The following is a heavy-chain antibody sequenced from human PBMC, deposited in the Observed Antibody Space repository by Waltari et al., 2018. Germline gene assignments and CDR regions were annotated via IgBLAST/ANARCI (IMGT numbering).Heavy chain of an antibody. CDR2: INHSGST. CDR3: ARGRYSSSWRYYYYYGMDV. CDR1: GGSFSGYY. Sequence: QVQLQQWGAGLLKPSETLSLTCAVYGGSFSGYYWSWLRQPPGTGLEWIGEINHSGSTNYNPSLKSRVTISVDTSKNQFSLKLSSVTAADTAVYYCARGRYSSSWRYYYYYGMDVWGQGTTVTVSS. D-gene: IGHD6-13*01. V-gene: IGHV4-34*01. J-gene: IGHJ6*02.